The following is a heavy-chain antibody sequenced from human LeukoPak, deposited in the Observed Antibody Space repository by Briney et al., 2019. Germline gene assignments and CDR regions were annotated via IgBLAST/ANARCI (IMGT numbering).Heavy chain of an antibody. CDR1: GYTFTNYC. Sequence: ASVKVSCKASGYTFTNYCMHWVRQAPGQGLEWMAIINPTVGSTTLAQKFQGRVIMTRDTSTSTVYMELSSLRSEDTAVYYCARDVSGYYYGSGRYDAFDIWGQGTLVTVSS. V-gene: IGHV1-46*01. CDR3: ARDVSGYYYGSGRYDAFDI. CDR2: INPTVGST. J-gene: IGHJ3*02. D-gene: IGHD3-10*01.